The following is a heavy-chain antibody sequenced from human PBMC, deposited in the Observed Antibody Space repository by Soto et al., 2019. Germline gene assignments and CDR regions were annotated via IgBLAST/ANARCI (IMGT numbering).Heavy chain of an antibody. Sequence: EVQLVESGGGLVQPGGSLRLSCTASGFTFSHHWMHWVRQAPGKGLIWVSRIHVGGSFTDYADSVKGRFTISRDDAKNTLILQMNNLRAEDTAVYYYVRGTSAWSGKDYWGQGTLVTVPS. V-gene: IGHV3-74*01. J-gene: IGHJ4*02. CDR1: GFTFSHHW. CDR2: IHVGGSFT. CDR3: VRGTSAWSGKDY. D-gene: IGHD3-3*01.